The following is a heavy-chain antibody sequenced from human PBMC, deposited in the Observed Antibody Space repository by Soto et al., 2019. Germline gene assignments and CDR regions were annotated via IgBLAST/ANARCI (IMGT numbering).Heavy chain of an antibody. J-gene: IGHJ3*01. D-gene: IGHD4-4*01. CDR1: GFMFSSFG. CDR2: ISYDGTYQ. CDR3: AKQHSDLVIGDFDV. V-gene: IGHV3-30*18. Sequence: GGSLRLSCAASGFMFSSFGIHWVLQAPGKGLEWVAVISYDGTYQYYDDSVKGRFTISRDNFGNTVALQMNSLRPEDTAVYYCAKQHSDLVIGDFDVCGPGAVVTVSS.